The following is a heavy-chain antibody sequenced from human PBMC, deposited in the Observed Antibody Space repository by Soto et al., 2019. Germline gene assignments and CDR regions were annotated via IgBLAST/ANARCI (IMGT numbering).Heavy chain of an antibody. CDR3: ARLTDCSSTSCYLPEQRWFDP. Sequence: PSETLSLTCTVSGGSISSGGYYWSWIRQHPGKGLEWIGYIYYSGSTYYNPSRKSRVTISVDTSKNQCSLKLSSVTAADTAVYYCARLTDCSSTSCYLPEQRWFDPWGQGTLVTVSS. CDR2: IYYSGST. D-gene: IGHD2-2*01. CDR1: GGSISSGGYY. V-gene: IGHV4-31*03. J-gene: IGHJ5*02.